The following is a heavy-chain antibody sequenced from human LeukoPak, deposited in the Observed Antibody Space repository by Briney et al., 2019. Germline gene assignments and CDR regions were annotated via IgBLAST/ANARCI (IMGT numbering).Heavy chain of an antibody. V-gene: IGHV3-30*04. CDR1: GFTFSSYA. D-gene: IGHD6-13*01. CDR3: ARDWNSSSWYGYYYYGMDV. Sequence: GRSLRLSCAASGFTFSSYAMHWVRQAPGKGLERVAVISYDGSNKYYADSVKGRFTISRDNSKNTLYLQMNSLRAEDTAVYYCARDWNSSSWYGYYYYGMDVWGQGTTVTVSS. CDR2: ISYDGSNK. J-gene: IGHJ6*02.